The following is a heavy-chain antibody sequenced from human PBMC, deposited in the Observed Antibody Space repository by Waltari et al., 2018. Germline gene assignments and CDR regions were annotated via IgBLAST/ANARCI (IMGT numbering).Heavy chain of an antibody. V-gene: IGHV1-2*02. CDR1: GYTFTGYY. J-gene: IGHJ3*02. CDR2: INPNSGGT. Sequence: QVQLVQSGAEVKKPGASVKVSCKASGYTFTGYYMHWMRQAPGQGLEWMGWINPNSGGTNYAQKFQGRVTMTRDTSISTAYMGLSGLRSDDTAVYYCARGSYYYDRSGYYEAGDAVDIWGQGTMVTVSA. CDR3: ARGSYYYDRSGYYEAGDAVDI. D-gene: IGHD3-22*01.